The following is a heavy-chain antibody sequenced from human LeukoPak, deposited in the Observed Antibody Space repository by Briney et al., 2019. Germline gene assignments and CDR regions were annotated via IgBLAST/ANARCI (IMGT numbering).Heavy chain of an antibody. CDR3: ASGIQPRLSWFFDL. V-gene: IGHV3-11*01. Sequence: GGSLGLSCAASGFRFSDYYMTWIRQAPGKGQDWVAYISSPGTTLYYVDSVKGRFTISRDNAKNSIYLQMNSLRAEDTAVYYCASGIQPRLSWFFDLWGRGTQVIVSS. CDR2: ISSPGTTL. D-gene: IGHD5-18*01. J-gene: IGHJ2*01. CDR1: GFRFSDYY.